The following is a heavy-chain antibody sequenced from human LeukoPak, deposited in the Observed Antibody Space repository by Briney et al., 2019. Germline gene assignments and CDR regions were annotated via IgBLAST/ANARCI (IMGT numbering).Heavy chain of an antibody. CDR2: IYPGDSDT. V-gene: IGHV5-51*01. Sequence: GESLKISCKGSGYSFTKYWIGWVRQMPGKGLEWMGIIYPGDSDTRYSPSFQGQVTISADKSISTAYLQWSSLKASDTAMYYCCRVVTVSTVPNWGQGTLVTVSS. J-gene: IGHJ4*02. CDR1: GYSFTKYW. CDR3: CRVVTVSTVPN. D-gene: IGHD2-21*02.